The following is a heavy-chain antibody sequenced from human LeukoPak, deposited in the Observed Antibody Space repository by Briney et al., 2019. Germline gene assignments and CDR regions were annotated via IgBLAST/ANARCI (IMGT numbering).Heavy chain of an antibody. Sequence: GGSLRLSCSASGFTFSNYPLYWVRQAPGKGLEFVSAITSTGGSAYYSDSVKGRFTISRDNSKGALFLQMSSLRLEDTAVYFCCLMVWGVTWGQGTLVTVSP. CDR1: GFTFSNYP. J-gene: IGHJ5*02. V-gene: IGHV3-64D*06. CDR3: CLMVWGVT. D-gene: IGHD3-10*01. CDR2: ITSTGGSA.